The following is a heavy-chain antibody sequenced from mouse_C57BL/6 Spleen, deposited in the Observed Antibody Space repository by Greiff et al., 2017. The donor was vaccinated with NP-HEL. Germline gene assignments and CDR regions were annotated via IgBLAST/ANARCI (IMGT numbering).Heavy chain of an antibody. CDR1: GYSFTGYY. CDR2: INPSTGGT. CDR3: AEPSSGSYWYFDV. Sequence: VHVKQSGPELVKPGASVKISCKASGYSFTGYYMNWVKQSPEKSLEWIGEINPSTGGTTYNQKFKAKATLTVDKSSSTAYMQLKSLTSEDSAVYYCAEPSSGSYWYFDVWGTGTTVTVSS. V-gene: IGHV1-42*01. J-gene: IGHJ1*03.